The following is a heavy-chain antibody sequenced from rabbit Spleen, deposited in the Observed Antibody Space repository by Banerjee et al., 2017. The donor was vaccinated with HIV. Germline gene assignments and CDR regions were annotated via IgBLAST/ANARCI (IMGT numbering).Heavy chain of an antibody. CDR2: IVTSSDAS. J-gene: IGHJ4*01. CDR1: GFSFSNKAV. Sequence: QSLEESGGGLVKPEESLKLSCTASGFSFSNKAVMCWVRQAPGKGLEWIACIVTSSDASYYASWAKGRFTISRTSSTTVTLRMTSLTAADRAAYFCARDLVGVIGWNFYLWGPGTLVTVS. V-gene: IGHV1S40*01. D-gene: IGHD1-1*01. CDR3: ARDLVGVIGWNFYL.